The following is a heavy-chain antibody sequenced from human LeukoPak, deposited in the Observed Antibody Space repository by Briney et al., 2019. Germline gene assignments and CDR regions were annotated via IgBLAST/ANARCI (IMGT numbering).Heavy chain of an antibody. J-gene: IGHJ4*02. CDR3: ARGKMTTVTNLDY. V-gene: IGHV4-30-4*01. CDR1: GGSISSGDYY. Sequence: SQTLSLTCTVSGGSISSGDYYWSSIRQPPGKGLEWIGYIYYSGSTYYNPSLKSRVTISVDTSKNQFSLKLSSVTAADTAVYYCARGKMTTVTNLDYWGQGTLVTVSS. CDR2: IYYSGST. D-gene: IGHD4-17*01.